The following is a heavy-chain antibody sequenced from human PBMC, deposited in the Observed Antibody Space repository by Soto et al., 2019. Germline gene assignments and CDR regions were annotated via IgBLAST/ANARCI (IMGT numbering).Heavy chain of an antibody. CDR3: ARDQSSSGWENFDY. Sequence: PGGSLRLSCAASGVIFSPYGIHWVRQAPGKGLEWVALIRNDGSDKYYAESVTGRFTISRDHSKNTLYLHVHSLRAEDTAIYYCARDQSSSGWENFDYWGQGTMVTVSS. CDR1: GVIFSPYG. D-gene: IGHD6-19*01. J-gene: IGHJ4*02. V-gene: IGHV3-33*01. CDR2: IRNDGSDK.